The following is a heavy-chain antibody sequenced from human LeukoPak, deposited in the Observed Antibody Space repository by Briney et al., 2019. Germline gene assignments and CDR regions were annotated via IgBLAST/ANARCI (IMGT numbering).Heavy chain of an antibody. CDR1: GYTFTIYD. CDR3: ARGAIFGVTPRGYGMDV. D-gene: IGHD3-3*01. V-gene: IGHV1-8*01. CDR2: MNPNNGGT. J-gene: IGHJ6*02. Sequence: GASVKVSCKASGYTFTIYDINWVRQAPGQGLEWVGWMNPNNGGTVYAQKFQGRVTMTRDTSTGTLYMELNSLRSEDTAVYYCARGAIFGVTPRGYGMDVWGQGTTVTASS.